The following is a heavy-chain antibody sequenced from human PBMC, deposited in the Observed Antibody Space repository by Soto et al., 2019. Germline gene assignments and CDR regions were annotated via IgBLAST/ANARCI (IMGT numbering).Heavy chain of an antibody. D-gene: IGHD2-2*01. V-gene: IGHV3-23*01. CDR3: AKGGCSSTSCYLVDY. CDR1: GFTFSSYA. Sequence: GGSLRLSCAASGFTFSSYAMSWVRQAPGKGLEWVSAISGSGGSTYYADSVKGRFTISRDNSKNTLYLQMNSLRAEDTAVYYCAKGGCSSTSCYLVDYWGQGTLVTVSS. J-gene: IGHJ4*02. CDR2: ISGSGGST.